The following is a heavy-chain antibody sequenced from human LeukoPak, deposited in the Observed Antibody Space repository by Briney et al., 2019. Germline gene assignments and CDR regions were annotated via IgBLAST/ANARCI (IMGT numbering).Heavy chain of an antibody. CDR1: GYTFTIYY. D-gene: IGHD3-22*01. V-gene: IGHV1-46*01. CDR2: INPSGDST. Sequence: LVTVSCKASGYTFTIYYMHWVRQAPGQGLEWMGIINPSGDSTSYAQKFQGRVTMTRDTSTSTVYMELSSLRSEDTAVYYCARTDSSGSHFDYWGQGTLVTVSS. J-gene: IGHJ4*02. CDR3: ARTDSSGSHFDY.